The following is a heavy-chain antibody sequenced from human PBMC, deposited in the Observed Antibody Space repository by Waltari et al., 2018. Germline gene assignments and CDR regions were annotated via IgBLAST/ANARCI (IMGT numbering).Heavy chain of an antibody. Sequence: QVQLVQSGAELKKPGASVKLSCKASGYTFTSYYIQWVRRAPGQGLEWMGVMKSGGENTIYARKFQGRVTMTRDTSTSTVYMELSSLRSEDTAVYYCARLGITMTPDYWGQGTLVTVSS. J-gene: IGHJ4*02. CDR1: GYTFTSYY. CDR2: MKSGGENT. V-gene: IGHV1-46*01. CDR3: ARLGITMTPDY.